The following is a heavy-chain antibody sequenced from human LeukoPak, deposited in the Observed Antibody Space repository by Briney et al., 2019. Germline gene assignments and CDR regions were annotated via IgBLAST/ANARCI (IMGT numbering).Heavy chain of an antibody. D-gene: IGHD3-10*01. V-gene: IGHV3-72*01. CDR3: AKTLEPGITMVRGAIHYFDY. CDR2: SRNKANSYST. CDR1: GFIFSDHY. J-gene: IGHJ4*02. Sequence: GGSLRLSCAASGFIFSDHYMDWVRQAPGKGLEWVARSRNKANSYSTVYAASVQGRFTISRDESKNSLNLQMNSLRAEDTAVYYCAKTLEPGITMVRGAIHYFDYWGQGTLVTVSS.